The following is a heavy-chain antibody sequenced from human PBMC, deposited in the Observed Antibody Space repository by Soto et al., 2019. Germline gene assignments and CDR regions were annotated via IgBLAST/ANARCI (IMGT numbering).Heavy chain of an antibody. CDR2: ISYDGSNK. Sequence: QVQLVESGGGVVQPGRSLRLSCAASGFTFSSYAMHWVRQAPGKGLEWVAVISYDGSNKYYADSVKGRFTISRDNSKNTLYLQMNSLRAEDTAVYYCARVRYGGNSEYYFDYWGQGTLVTVSS. CDR3: ARVRYGGNSEYYFDY. J-gene: IGHJ4*02. D-gene: IGHD4-17*01. CDR1: GFTFSSYA. V-gene: IGHV3-30-3*01.